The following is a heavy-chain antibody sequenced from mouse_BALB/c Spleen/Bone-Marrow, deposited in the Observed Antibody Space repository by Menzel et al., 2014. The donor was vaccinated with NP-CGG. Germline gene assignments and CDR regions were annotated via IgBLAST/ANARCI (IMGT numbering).Heavy chain of an antibody. CDR1: GYTFTSYW. Sequence: VKLVESGAELARPGASVKLSCKASGYTFTSYWMQWVKQRPGQGLEWIGAIYPGDSDTRYTQKFKGKATLTADKSSSTAYMQLSSLASEDSAVYYCARGFPFDYWGQGTTLTVSS. V-gene: IGHV1-87*01. J-gene: IGHJ2*01. CDR3: ARGFPFDY. CDR2: IYPGDSDT.